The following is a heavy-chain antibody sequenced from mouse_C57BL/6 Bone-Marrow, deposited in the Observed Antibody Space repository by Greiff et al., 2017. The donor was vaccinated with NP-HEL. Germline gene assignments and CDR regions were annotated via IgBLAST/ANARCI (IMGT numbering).Heavy chain of an antibody. CDR1: GFTFSDYY. CDR3: ARDRGYYYAMDY. V-gene: IGHV5-16*01. CDR2: INYDGSST. J-gene: IGHJ4*01. D-gene: IGHD2-2*01. Sequence: EVKLVESEGGLVQPGSSMKLSCTASGFTFSDYYMAWVRQVPEKGLEWVANINYDGSSTYYLDSLKSRFIISRDNAKNLLYLQMSSLKSEDTATYYCARDRGYYYAMDYWGQGTSVTVSS.